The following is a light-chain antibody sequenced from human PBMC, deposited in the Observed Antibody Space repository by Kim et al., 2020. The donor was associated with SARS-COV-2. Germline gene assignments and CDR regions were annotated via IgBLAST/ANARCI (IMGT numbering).Light chain of an antibody. CDR1: SLRSYY. V-gene: IGLV3-19*01. J-gene: IGLJ2*01. CDR3: NSRDSSGNPV. CDR2: GKN. Sequence: SSELTQDPAVSVALGQTVRITCQGDSLRSYYASWYQQKPGQAPVLVIYGKNNRPSGIPDRFSGSSSGNTASLTITGAQAEDEADYYCNSRDSSGNPVFGGGTQLT.